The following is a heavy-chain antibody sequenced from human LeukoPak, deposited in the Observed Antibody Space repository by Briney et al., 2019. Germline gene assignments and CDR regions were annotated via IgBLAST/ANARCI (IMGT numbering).Heavy chain of an antibody. CDR1: GFIFSSYS. Sequence: GGSLRLSCAASGFIFSSYSMNWVRQAPGKGLEWVSYISSSSSSIYYADAVKGRFTISRDNSKNSLYLQMNSLRAEDTAVYYCARVYRRYFDYWGHRTLVTVSS. CDR3: ARVYRRYFDY. CDR2: ISSSSSSI. V-gene: IGHV3-48*01. J-gene: IGHJ4*01. D-gene: IGHD1-14*01.